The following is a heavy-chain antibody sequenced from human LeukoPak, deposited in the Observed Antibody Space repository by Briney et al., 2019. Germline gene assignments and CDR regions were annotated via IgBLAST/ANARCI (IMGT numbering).Heavy chain of an antibody. CDR3: AREGWSVVAARRYYFDY. Sequence: PGRSLRLSCAASGFTFSSYGMHWVRQAPGKGLEWVSDISSSSSTINYADSVKGRFTISRDNAKNSLYLQMNSLRAEDTAVYYCAREGWSVVAARRYYFDYWGQGTLVTVSS. D-gene: IGHD2-15*01. J-gene: IGHJ4*02. CDR1: GFTFSSYG. CDR2: ISSSSSTI. V-gene: IGHV3-48*01.